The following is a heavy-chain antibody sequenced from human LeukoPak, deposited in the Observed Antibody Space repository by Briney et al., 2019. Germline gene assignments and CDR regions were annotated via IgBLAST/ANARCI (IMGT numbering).Heavy chain of an antibody. CDR3: AGPPQASSFDI. Sequence: SGGSLRLSCAASGFTFSSYWMSWVRQAPGKGLEWVANIKQDGSEKYYVDSVKGRFTISRDNAKKSLYLQMNSLRAEDSAIYYCAGPPQASSFDIWGQGTMVTVS. V-gene: IGHV3-7*01. CDR2: IKQDGSEK. D-gene: IGHD3-10*01. J-gene: IGHJ3*02. CDR1: GFTFSSYW.